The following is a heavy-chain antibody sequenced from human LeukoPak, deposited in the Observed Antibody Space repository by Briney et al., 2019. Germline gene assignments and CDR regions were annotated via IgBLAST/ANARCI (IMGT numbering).Heavy chain of an antibody. V-gene: IGHV3-30*02. D-gene: IGHD6-13*01. CDR2: IRYDGSNK. J-gene: IGHJ3*02. Sequence: PGGSLRLSCAASGFTFSSYGMHWVRQAPGKGLEWVAFIRYDGSNKYYADSVKGRFTISRDNSKNTLYLQMNSLRAEDTAVYYCARWYSSSFDIWGQGTMVTVSS. CDR1: GFTFSSYG. CDR3: ARWYSSSFDI.